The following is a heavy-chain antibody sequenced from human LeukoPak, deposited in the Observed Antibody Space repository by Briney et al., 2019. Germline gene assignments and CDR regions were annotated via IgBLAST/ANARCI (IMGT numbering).Heavy chain of an antibody. D-gene: IGHD2-2*01. V-gene: IGHV4-4*02. CDR1: GGSISSSNW. CDR3: ARDYCSSTSCYAGIGY. CDR2: IYHSGST. J-gene: IGHJ4*02. Sequence: SETLSLTCAVSGGSISSSNWWSWVRQPPGKGLEWIGEIYHSGSTNYNPSLKSRVTISVDRSKNQFPLKLRSVTAADTAVYYCARDYCSSTSCYAGIGYWGQGTLVTVSS.